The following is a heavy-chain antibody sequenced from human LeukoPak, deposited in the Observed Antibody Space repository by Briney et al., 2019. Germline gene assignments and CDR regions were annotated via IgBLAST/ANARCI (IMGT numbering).Heavy chain of an antibody. Sequence: ASVKVSCKASGGTFSSYAISWVRQAPGQGLEWMGGIIPIFGTANYAQKFRGRVTITADESTSTAYMELSSLRSEDTAVYYCARGGGYCSSTSCSTFDYWGQGTLVTVSS. D-gene: IGHD2-2*01. CDR1: GGTFSSYA. CDR3: ARGGGYCSSTSCSTFDY. CDR2: IIPIFGTA. V-gene: IGHV1-69*13. J-gene: IGHJ4*02.